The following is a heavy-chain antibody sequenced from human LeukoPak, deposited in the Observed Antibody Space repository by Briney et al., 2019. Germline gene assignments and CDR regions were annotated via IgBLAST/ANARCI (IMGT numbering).Heavy chain of an antibody. V-gene: IGHV4-34*01. CDR3: ARGCSYNWNYRLREPFDY. D-gene: IGHD1-7*01. CDR2: INHRGST. Sequence: SETLSLTCAVYGGSFSGYYWSWIRQPPGKGLEWIGEINHRGSTNYNPSLKSRVTISVDTSKNQFSLKLSSVTAADTAVYYCARGCSYNWNYRLREPFDYWGQGTLVTVSS. J-gene: IGHJ4*02. CDR1: GGSFSGYY.